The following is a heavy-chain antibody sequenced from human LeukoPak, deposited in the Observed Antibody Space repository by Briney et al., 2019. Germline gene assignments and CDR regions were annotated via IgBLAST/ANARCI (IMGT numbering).Heavy chain of an antibody. D-gene: IGHD2-2*01. J-gene: IGHJ4*02. CDR3: AKPALTLVVPAAIGY. Sequence: GGSLRLSCAASGFTFSSYGMHWVRQAPGKGLEWVAFIRYDGSNKYYADSVKGRFTISRDNSKNTLYLQMNSLRAEDTAVYYCAKPALTLVVPAAIGYWGQGTLVTVSS. CDR1: GFTFSSYG. CDR2: IRYDGSNK. V-gene: IGHV3-30*02.